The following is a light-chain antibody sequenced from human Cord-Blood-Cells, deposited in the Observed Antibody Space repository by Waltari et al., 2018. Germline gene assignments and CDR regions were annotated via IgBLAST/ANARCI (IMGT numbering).Light chain of an antibody. CDR2: GAS. V-gene: IGKV3-20*01. Sequence: EIVLTQSPGTLSLSPGERATLSCRATQSVSSSYLAWYQQKPGQAPRLLIYGASSRATGIPDRFSGRGSVTDFTLTISRLEPEDFAVYYCQQYGSSPVTFGGGTKVEIK. CDR3: QQYGSSPVT. J-gene: IGKJ4*01. CDR1: QSVSSSY.